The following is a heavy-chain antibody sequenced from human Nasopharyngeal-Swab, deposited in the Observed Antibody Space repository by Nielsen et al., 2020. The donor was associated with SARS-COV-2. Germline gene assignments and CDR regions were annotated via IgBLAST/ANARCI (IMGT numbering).Heavy chain of an antibody. D-gene: IGHD1-1*01. CDR3: ARAAASSFFTTYGMDV. J-gene: IGHJ6*02. CDR1: GGSISSYS. CDR2: IYYSGST. V-gene: IGHV4-59*01. Sequence: SETLSLTCAVSGGSISSYSWSWIRLPPGKGLEWIGYIYYSGSTNYSPSLKSRVTISVDTSKNQFSLKLSSVTAADTAVYYCARAAASSFFTTYGMDVWGQGTTVTVSS.